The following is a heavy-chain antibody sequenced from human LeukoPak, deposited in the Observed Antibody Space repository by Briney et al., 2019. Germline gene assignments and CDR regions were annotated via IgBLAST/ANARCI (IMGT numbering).Heavy chain of an antibody. J-gene: IGHJ6*02. CDR3: ARELGAMVVNYGFDV. D-gene: IGHD4/OR15-4a*01. CDR2: INHSGST. Sequence: SETLSLTCAVYGGSFSGYYWSWIRQPPGKGLEWIGEINHSGSTNYNPSLKSRVTISVDTSKNQFSLKLSSVTAADTAVYYCARELGAMVVNYGFDVWGQGTTVTVSS. CDR1: GGSFSGYY. V-gene: IGHV4-34*01.